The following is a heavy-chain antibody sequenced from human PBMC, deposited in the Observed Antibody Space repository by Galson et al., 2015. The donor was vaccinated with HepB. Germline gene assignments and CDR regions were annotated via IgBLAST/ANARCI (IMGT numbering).Heavy chain of an antibody. CDR2: INHSGST. D-gene: IGHD3-22*01. V-gene: IGHV4-34*01. CDR3: ARGPKYITMIPEGNDAFDI. CDR1: GGSFSGYY. Sequence: ETLSLTCAVYGGSFSGYYWSWIRQPPGKGLEWIGEINHSGSTNYNPSLKSRVTISVDTSKNQFSLKLSSVTAADTAVYYCARGPKYITMIPEGNDAFDIWGQGTMVTVSS. J-gene: IGHJ3*02.